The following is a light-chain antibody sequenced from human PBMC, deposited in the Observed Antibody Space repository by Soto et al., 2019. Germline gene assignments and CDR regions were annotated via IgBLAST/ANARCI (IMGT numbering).Light chain of an antibody. J-gene: IGLJ1*01. CDR1: TGAVTSGHW. V-gene: IGLV7-46*01. CDR2: DTD. CDR3: LVIFTGGGEV. Sequence: QAVVTQEPSLTVSPGGTVTLTCGSSTGAVTSGHWPHWFQQKPGQAPRTLIYDTDNKHPWTRARFSGSLLGGKAGLPLSGAQPEYEGDYYCLVIFTGGGEVFGTGTKVTVL.